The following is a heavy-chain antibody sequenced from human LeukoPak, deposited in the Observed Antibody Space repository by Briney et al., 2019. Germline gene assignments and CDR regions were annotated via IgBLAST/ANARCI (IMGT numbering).Heavy chain of an antibody. CDR3: ARDKTRHWGLYYYYYGMGV. CDR2: IWYDGSNK. V-gene: IGHV3-33*01. Sequence: GGSLRLSCAASGFTFSSYGVHWVRQAPGEGLEWVAVIWYDGSNKYYADSVKGRFTISRDNSKNTLYLQMNSLRAEDTAVYYCARDKTRHWGLYYYYYGMGVWGQGTTVTVSS. CDR1: GFTFSSYG. D-gene: IGHD7-27*01. J-gene: IGHJ6*02.